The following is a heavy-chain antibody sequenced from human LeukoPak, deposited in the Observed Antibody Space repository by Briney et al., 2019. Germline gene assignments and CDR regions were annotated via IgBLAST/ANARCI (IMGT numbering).Heavy chain of an antibody. CDR1: GFTFSNE. D-gene: IGHD3-10*02. CDR3: AELGITMIGGV. CDR2: ISSSDSTI. V-gene: IGHV3-48*03. Sequence: VGSLRLSCAASGFTFSNEMNWVRQATGKGLEWVSYISSSDSTIYYADSVKGRFTISRDNAKNSLYLQMNSLRAEDTAVYYCAELGITMIGGVWGKGTTVTISS. J-gene: IGHJ6*04.